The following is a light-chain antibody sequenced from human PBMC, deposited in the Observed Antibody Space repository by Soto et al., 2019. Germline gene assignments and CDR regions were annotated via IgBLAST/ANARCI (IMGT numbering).Light chain of an antibody. V-gene: IGKV3-20*01. CDR1: QSVSNN. CDR2: LAS. CDR3: QQYGSSPLT. Sequence: EIVMTQSPATLSVSPGERATLSCRASQSVSNNLAWYQQKPGQAPRLIIYLASTRATGIPARFSGSGSGTDCTLTISRLEPEDVAVYYCQQYGSSPLTLGGGTKVDI. J-gene: IGKJ4*01.